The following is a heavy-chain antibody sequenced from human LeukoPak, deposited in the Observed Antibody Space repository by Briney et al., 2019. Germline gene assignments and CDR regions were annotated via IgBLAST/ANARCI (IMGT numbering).Heavy chain of an antibody. CDR1: GFTFSSAW. V-gene: IGHV3-15*01. D-gene: IGHD2-15*01. J-gene: IGHJ1*01. Sequence: GGSLRLSCAASGFTFSSAWMTWVRQIPGKGLDWVGRIKQMSNGGTTDYAAPVKGRFTISRDDSKNTLYLQMNSLKTEDTAVYYCTTLCSGGSCYSGPRPEHWGQGTLVTVSS. CDR3: TTLCSGGSCYSGPRPEH. CDR2: IKQMSNGGTT.